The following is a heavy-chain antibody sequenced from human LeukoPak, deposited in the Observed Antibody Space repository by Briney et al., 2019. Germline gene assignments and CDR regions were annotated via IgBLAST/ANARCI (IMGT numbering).Heavy chain of an antibody. D-gene: IGHD6-13*01. CDR1: GFTFDDYA. CDR3: AKRAADDAFDI. V-gene: IGHV3-9*03. CDR2: ISWNSGSI. Sequence: GRSLRLSCAASGFTFDDYAMHWVRQAPGKGLEWVSGISWNSGSIGYADSVKGRFTISRDNAKNSLYLQMNSLRAEDMALYYCAKRAADDAFDIWGQGTMVTVSS. J-gene: IGHJ3*02.